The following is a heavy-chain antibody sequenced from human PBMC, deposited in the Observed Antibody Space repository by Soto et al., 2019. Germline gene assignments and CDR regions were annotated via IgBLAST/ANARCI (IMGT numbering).Heavy chain of an antibody. J-gene: IGHJ4*02. D-gene: IGHD6-13*01. Sequence: ASVTVSCQTSGYTFTIFGISWVRQAPGQGLEWMGWISTYNGNTNYAQKLQGRVTLTTDTSTSTAYMELRSLRSDDTAVYYCARARIGIAAAGSDYWGQGTLVTVSS. CDR3: ARARIGIAAAGSDY. CDR1: GYTFTIFG. V-gene: IGHV1-18*01. CDR2: ISTYNGNT.